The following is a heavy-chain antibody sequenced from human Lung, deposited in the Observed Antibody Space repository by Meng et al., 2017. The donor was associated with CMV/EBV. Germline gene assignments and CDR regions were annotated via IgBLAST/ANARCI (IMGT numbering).Heavy chain of an antibody. CDR2: INEDGTTT. Sequence: GESLKISCAASGFTFSSFWVHWVRQVPGKGLVWVSRINEDGTTTNYADSVKGRFTISRDNARNTVYPQMNSLKVEDTAVYYCARDIGGVSGYWGQGTLVTVSS. CDR1: GFTFSSFW. J-gene: IGHJ4*02. V-gene: IGHV3-74*01. CDR3: ARDIGGVSGY. D-gene: IGHD3-3*01.